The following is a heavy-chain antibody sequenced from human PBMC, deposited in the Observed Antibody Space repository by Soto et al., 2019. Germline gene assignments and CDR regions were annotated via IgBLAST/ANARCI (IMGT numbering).Heavy chain of an antibody. J-gene: IGHJ4*02. V-gene: IGHV3-23*01. D-gene: IGHD3-10*01. Sequence: GGSLRLSCAASGSTFSSYAMSWVRQAPGKGLEWVSAISGSGGSTYYADSVKGRFTISRDNSKNKLYLQMNSLRAEDKAVYYCASRLLWFGDSLWGQGTLVTVSS. CDR2: ISGSGGST. CDR1: GSTFSSYA. CDR3: ASRLLWFGDSL.